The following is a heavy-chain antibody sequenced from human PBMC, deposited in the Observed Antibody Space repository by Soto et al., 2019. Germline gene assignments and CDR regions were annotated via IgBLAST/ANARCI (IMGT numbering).Heavy chain of an antibody. J-gene: IGHJ4*02. Sequence: GASVKVSCKASGYIFTSYGISWVRQAPGQGLEWMGWISAYNGNSNYAQKLQGRVTVTTDTSTNTAYMELRSLRSDDTAVYYCARVGGSYYFDYWAREPWSPSPQ. CDR1: GYIFTSYG. CDR2: ISAYNGNS. CDR3: ARVGGSYYFDY. D-gene: IGHD1-26*01. V-gene: IGHV1-18*04.